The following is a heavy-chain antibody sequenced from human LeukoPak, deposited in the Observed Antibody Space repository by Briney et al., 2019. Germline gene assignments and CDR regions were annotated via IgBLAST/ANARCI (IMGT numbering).Heavy chain of an antibody. CDR1: GGSISSGTYY. CDR2: IYTSGIT. J-gene: IGHJ4*02. Sequence: SETLSLTCTVSGGSISSGTYYWYWIRQPAGKGLEWIGRIYTSGITNYNPSLKSRVTISVDTSKNQFSLKLSSVTAADTAVYYCARGRSSQDYWGQGTLVTVSS. D-gene: IGHD6-13*01. V-gene: IGHV4-61*02. CDR3: ARGRSSQDY.